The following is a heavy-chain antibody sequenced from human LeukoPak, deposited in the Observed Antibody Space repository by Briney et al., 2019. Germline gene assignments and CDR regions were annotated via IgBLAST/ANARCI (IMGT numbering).Heavy chain of an antibody. Sequence: HPGGSLRLSCAASGFTFVSYAMTWVRQAPGKGLEWVSAINGGGDTTYYADSVKGRFTISRDESKNTMYLQMNSLRAEDTALYYCAKALDTYGYMRFDFWGQGTLVTVSS. D-gene: IGHD5-18*01. CDR2: INGGGDTT. V-gene: IGHV3-23*01. J-gene: IGHJ4*02. CDR1: GFTFVSYA. CDR3: AKALDTYGYMRFDF.